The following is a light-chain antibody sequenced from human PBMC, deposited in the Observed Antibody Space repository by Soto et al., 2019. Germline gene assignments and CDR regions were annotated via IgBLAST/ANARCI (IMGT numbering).Light chain of an antibody. CDR1: IGAVTSDSF. J-gene: IGLJ3*02. V-gene: IGLV7-43*01. Sequence: QTVVTQEPSLTVSPGATVTLTCASSIGAVTSDSFPNLFQQQSGRAPRALIFSTSNKHSWTPARFSGSLLGGKAALTLSGVQPEDEDDYYCLLYSGRLWVFGGGTKLTVL. CDR3: LLYSGRLWV. CDR2: STS.